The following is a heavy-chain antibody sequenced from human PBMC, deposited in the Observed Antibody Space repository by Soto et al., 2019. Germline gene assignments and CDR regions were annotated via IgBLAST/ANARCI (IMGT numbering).Heavy chain of an antibody. CDR1: GFTFSNAW. CDR3: TTEPTYDYVWGSYRYFDY. J-gene: IGHJ4*02. V-gene: IGHV3-15*07. Sequence: GGSLRLSCAASGFTFSNAWMNWVRQAPGKGLEWVGRIKSKTDGGTTDYAAPVKGRFTISRDDSKNTRYLQMNSLKTEDTAVYYCTTEPTYDYVWGSYRYFDYWGQGTLVTVSS. CDR2: IKSKTDGGTT. D-gene: IGHD3-16*02.